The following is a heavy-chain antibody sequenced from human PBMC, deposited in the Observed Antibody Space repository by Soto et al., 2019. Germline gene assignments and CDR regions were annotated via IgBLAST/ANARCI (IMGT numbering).Heavy chain of an antibody. J-gene: IGHJ4*02. Sequence: QVQLQESGPGLVKPSETLCLSCTVSGGSISSYYWRWIRQPPGKGLEWIGYIYYSGSTNYNPSLKSRVTISVDTSKNQFSLKLSSVTAADTAVYYCARASTAVAGLDYWGQGTLVTVSS. CDR3: ARASTAVAGLDY. CDR2: IYYSGST. V-gene: IGHV4-59*01. CDR1: GGSISSYY. D-gene: IGHD6-19*01.